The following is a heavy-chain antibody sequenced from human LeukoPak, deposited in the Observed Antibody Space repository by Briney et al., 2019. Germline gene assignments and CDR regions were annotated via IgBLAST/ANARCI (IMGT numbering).Heavy chain of an antibody. CDR1: GYTFTSYG. V-gene: IGHV1-18*01. J-gene: IGHJ4*02. D-gene: IGHD4-23*01. CDR2: ISAYNGNT. CDR3: ARVGDYGGNWGAFDY. Sequence: ASVKVSCKASGYTFTSYGLSWVRQAPGQGLEWMGWISAYNGNTNYAQKLQGRVTMTTDTSTSTAYMELRSLRSDDTAVYYCARVGDYGGNWGAFDYWGQGTLVTVSS.